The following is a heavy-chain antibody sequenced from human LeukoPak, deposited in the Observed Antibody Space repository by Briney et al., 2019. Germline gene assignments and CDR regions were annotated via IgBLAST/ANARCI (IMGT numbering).Heavy chain of an antibody. J-gene: IGHJ5*02. CDR2: IYPSGST. D-gene: IGHD1-1*01. V-gene: IGHV4-4*07. Sequence: NPSETLSLTCTVSGGSISSYYWSWIRQPAGKGLELIGRIYPSGSTNYNPSLKSRDTMSVDTSKNQFSLKLSSVTAADTAVYYCARAPTGTGGWNWFDPWGQGTLVTVSS. CDR3: ARAPTGTGGWNWFDP. CDR1: GGSISSYY.